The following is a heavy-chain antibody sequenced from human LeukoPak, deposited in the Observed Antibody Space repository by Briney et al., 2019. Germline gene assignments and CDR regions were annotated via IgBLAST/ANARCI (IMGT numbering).Heavy chain of an antibody. V-gene: IGHV4-4*07. D-gene: IGHD3-3*01. Sequence: SETLSLTCTVSGGSISSYYWSWIRQPAGKGLEWIGRIYTSGSTNYNPSLKSRATMSVDTSKNQFSLKLSSVTAADTAVYYCARDLHYDFWSGYYIMGNYYYMDVWGKGTTVTVSS. J-gene: IGHJ6*03. CDR1: GGSISSYY. CDR3: ARDLHYDFWSGYYIMGNYYYMDV. CDR2: IYTSGST.